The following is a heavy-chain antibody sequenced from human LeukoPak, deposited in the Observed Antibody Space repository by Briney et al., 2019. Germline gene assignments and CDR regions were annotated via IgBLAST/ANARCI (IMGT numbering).Heavy chain of an antibody. CDR1: GDSISGVDYY. J-gene: IGHJ4*02. Sequence: SETLSLTCTVSGDSISGVDYYWSWIRQPPGKGLEWIGEVHLDGRTNFNPSLKSRLTMSVDLSENHVSLKLTSVTAADTAVYYCAREGGFYRPLDYSGQGTLVTVSS. V-gene: IGHV4-39*07. D-gene: IGHD6-25*01. CDR3: AREGGFYRPLDY. CDR2: VHLDGRT.